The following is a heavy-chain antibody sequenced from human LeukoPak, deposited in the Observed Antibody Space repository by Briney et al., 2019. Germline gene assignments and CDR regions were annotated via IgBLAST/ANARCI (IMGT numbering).Heavy chain of an antibody. CDR2: INAGNGNT. D-gene: IGHD3-16*01. V-gene: IGHV1-3*01. CDR1: GDTITSYA. CDR3: ARGLVVPRGFYYYYGMDV. J-gene: IGHJ6*02. Sequence: ASVKVSCKASGDTITSYAMHWVRQAPGQRLEWMGWINAGNGNTKYSQKFQGRVTITRDTSASTAYMELSSLRSEDTAVYYCARGLVVPRGFYYYYGMDVWGQGTTVTVSS.